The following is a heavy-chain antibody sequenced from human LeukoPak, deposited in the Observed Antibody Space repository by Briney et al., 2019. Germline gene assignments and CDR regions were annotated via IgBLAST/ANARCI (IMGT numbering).Heavy chain of an antibody. J-gene: IGHJ4*02. CDR2: INPSGGST. Sequence: SVTVSCRASGYTFTSYYMHWVRQAPGQGLEWMGIINPSGGSTSYAQKFQGRVTMTRDTSTSTVYMELSSLRSEDTAVYYCARAPEGAAVSGSYFVYWGQGTLVTVSS. D-gene: IGHD1-26*01. CDR3: ARAPEGAAVSGSYFVY. V-gene: IGHV1-46*01. CDR1: GYTFTSYY.